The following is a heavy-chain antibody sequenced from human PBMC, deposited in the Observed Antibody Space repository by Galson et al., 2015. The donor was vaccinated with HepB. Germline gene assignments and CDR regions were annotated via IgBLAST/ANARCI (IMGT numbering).Heavy chain of an antibody. CDR2: ISSSSSYI. CDR3: ARAVYVWGSYFGAFDI. J-gene: IGHJ3*02. Sequence: SLKLSCAASGFTFTSYSMNWVRQAPGKGLEWVSSISSSSSYIYYADSVKGRFTISRDNAKNSLYLQMNSLRAEDTAVYYCARAVYVWGSYFGAFDIWGQGTMVTVSS. D-gene: IGHD3-16*01. CDR1: GFTFTSYS. V-gene: IGHV3-21*01.